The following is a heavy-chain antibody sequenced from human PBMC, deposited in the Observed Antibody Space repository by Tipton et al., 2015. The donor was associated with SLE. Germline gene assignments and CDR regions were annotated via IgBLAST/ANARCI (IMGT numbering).Heavy chain of an antibody. CDR1: GASMNSGSYS. Sequence: TLSLTCSVSGASMNSGSYSWNWIRRPAGKALQWLGHIDSSGNTYYNPSLRSRVSISVDVSRNQFSLTLNSVTAADTATYSCARETGTYYSTWFDSWGQGTLVTVSS. D-gene: IGHD1-26*01. J-gene: IGHJ5*01. CDR3: ARETGTYYSTWFDS. V-gene: IGHV4-61*09. CDR2: IDSSGNT.